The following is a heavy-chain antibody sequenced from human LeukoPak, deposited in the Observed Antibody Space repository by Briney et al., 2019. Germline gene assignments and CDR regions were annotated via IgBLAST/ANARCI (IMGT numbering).Heavy chain of an antibody. Sequence: SETLSLTCTVSGGSISSHYWSWIRQPPGKGLEWIGYIYYSGSTNYNPSFKSRVTISVDTSKNQFSLKLSSVTAADTAVYYCARVASYSSGWYMRFDPWGQGTLVTVSS. CDR2: IYYSGST. J-gene: IGHJ5*02. CDR3: ARVASYSSGWYMRFDP. CDR1: GGSISSHY. V-gene: IGHV4-59*11. D-gene: IGHD6-19*01.